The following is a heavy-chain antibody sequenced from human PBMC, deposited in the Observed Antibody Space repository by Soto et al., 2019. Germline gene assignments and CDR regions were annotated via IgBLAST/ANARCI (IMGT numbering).Heavy chain of an antibody. Sequence: SGPTLVNPTETLTLTGTVSGFSLTTGKMGVSWIRQPPGKALEWLAHIFSDNERSYSTSLQGRLTISKDTSGSQVVLSMTNVDPVDTATYYCARMKVDSYQFYYAMDVWGQGTTVTGS. CDR3: ARMKVDSYQFYYAMDV. D-gene: IGHD3-9*01. J-gene: IGHJ6*02. CDR2: IFSDNER. CDR1: GFSLTTGKMG. V-gene: IGHV2-26*01.